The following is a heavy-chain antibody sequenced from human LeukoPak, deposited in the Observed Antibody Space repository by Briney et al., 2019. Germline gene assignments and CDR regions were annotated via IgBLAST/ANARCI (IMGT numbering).Heavy chain of an antibody. D-gene: IGHD4/OR15-4a*01. V-gene: IGHV1-18*01. CDR1: GYTFTSYG. CDR2: ISAYNGNT. CDR3: ARDRNPGQSNFLFDY. Sequence: GASVKVSCKASGYTFTSYGISWVRQAPGQGLEWMGWISAYNGNTNYAQKLQGRVTMTTDTSTSTAYMELSSLRSEDTAVYYCARDRNPGQSNFLFDYWGQGTLVTVSS. J-gene: IGHJ4*02.